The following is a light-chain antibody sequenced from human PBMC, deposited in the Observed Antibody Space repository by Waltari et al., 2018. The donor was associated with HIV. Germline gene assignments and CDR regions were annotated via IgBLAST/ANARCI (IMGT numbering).Light chain of an antibody. Sequence: QSVVTQPPSASGTPGQRVTISCSGSSSNVGSNSVNWYQQLPGTSPKLLIYSDYQRPSGVPDRFPASKSGTSASLAIGGLQSDDEADYYCATWDDSLNGPVFGTGTKVTVL. J-gene: IGLJ1*01. CDR1: SSNVGSNS. CDR3: ATWDDSLNGPV. CDR2: SDY. V-gene: IGLV1-44*01.